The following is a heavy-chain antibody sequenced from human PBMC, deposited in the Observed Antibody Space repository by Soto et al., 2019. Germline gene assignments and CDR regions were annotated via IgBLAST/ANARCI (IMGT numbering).Heavy chain of an antibody. D-gene: IGHD3-3*01. J-gene: IGHJ4*01. CDR2: ISWNSGSI. V-gene: IGHV3-9*01. CDR1: GFTFDDYA. CDR3: AKSVHYDFWSGYLAY. Sequence: GGSLRLSCAASGFTFDDYAMHWVRQAPGKGLEWVSGISWNSGSIGYADSVKGRFTISRDNAKNSLYLQMNSLRAEDTALYYCAKSVHYDFWSGYLAYWGHGTLVTVSS.